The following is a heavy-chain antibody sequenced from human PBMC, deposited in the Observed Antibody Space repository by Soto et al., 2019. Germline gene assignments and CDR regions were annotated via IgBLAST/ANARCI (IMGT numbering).Heavy chain of an antibody. D-gene: IGHD6-6*01. J-gene: IGHJ5*02. CDR2: INAGNGNT. Sequence: QVPLVQSGAEVKKPGAPVKVSCKASGYTFTSYAMHWVRQAPGQRLEWMGWINAGNGNTKYSQKFQGRVTITRDTSASTAYMELSSLRSEDTAVYYCARNLAARPFWFDPWGQGTLVTVSS. V-gene: IGHV1-3*01. CDR1: GYTFTSYA. CDR3: ARNLAARPFWFDP.